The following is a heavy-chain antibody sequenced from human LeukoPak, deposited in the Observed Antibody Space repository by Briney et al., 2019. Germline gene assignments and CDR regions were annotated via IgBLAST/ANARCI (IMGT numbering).Heavy chain of an antibody. CDR3: ARGIYCSSTSCYRPNDAFDI. Sequence: GGSLRLSCAASGFTFSSYSMNWVRQAPGKGLEWVSSISGSSSYIYYADSVKGRFTISRDNAKNSLYLQMNSLRAEDTAVYYCARGIYCSSTSCYRPNDAFDIWGQGTMVTVSS. V-gene: IGHV3-21*01. D-gene: IGHD2-2*02. CDR1: GFTFSSYS. CDR2: ISGSSSYI. J-gene: IGHJ3*02.